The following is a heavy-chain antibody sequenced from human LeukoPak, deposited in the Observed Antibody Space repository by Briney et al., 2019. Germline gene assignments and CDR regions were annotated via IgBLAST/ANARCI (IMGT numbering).Heavy chain of an antibody. J-gene: IGHJ6*03. Sequence: SETLSLTCTVSGGSNGSYYWSWIRQPPGKALEWIGYIYYSGSTNYNPSLKSRVTISVDTSKNQFSLKLISVTAADTAVYYCARVSYSYYYYYMDVWGKGTTVTVSS. V-gene: IGHV4-59*01. CDR2: IYYSGST. CDR3: ARVSYSYYYYYMDV. CDR1: GGSNGSYY. D-gene: IGHD2-15*01.